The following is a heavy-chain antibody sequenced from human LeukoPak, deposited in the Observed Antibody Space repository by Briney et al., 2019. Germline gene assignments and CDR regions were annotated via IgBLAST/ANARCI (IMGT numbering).Heavy chain of an antibody. CDR3: ARVPNYYDSSGYHRSIRVAFDI. J-gene: IGHJ3*02. V-gene: IGHV4-59*01. CDR2: IYYSGST. CDR1: GGSISSYY. Sequence: SSETLSLTCTVSGGSISSYYWSWIRQPPGKGLEWIGYIYYSGSTNYDPSPKSRVTISVDTSKNQFSLKLSSVTAADTAVYYCARVPNYYDSSGYHRSIRVAFDIWGQGTMVTVSS. D-gene: IGHD3-22*01.